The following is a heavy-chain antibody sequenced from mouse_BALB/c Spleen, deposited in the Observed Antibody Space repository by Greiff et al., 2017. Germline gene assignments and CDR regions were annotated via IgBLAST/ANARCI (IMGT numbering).Heavy chain of an antibody. V-gene: IGHV5-12-2*01. J-gene: IGHJ3*01. Sequence: EVKLMESGGGLVQPGGSLKLSCAASGFTFSSYTMSWVRQTPEKRLEWVAYISHGGGSTYYPDTVKGRFTISRDNAKNTLYLQMSSLKSEDTAMYYCARQGADYGYDEGVWCAYWGQGTLVTVAA. CDR1: GFTFSSYT. CDR2: ISHGGGST. D-gene: IGHD2-2*01. CDR3: ARQGADYGYDEGVWCAY.